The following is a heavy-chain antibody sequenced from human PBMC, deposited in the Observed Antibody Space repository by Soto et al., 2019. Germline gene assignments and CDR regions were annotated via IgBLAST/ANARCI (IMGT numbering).Heavy chain of an antibody. CDR1: GGSISTYY. Sequence: SETLSLTCTVSGGSISTYYWSWIRQPPGKGLEWIGYIYYTGTANYNPSLKSRVTISVDTSKNQFSLKLNSVTAADTAVYYCARTPLLWGQGTLVTVSS. D-gene: IGHD1-26*01. CDR2: IYYTGTA. J-gene: IGHJ4*02. CDR3: ARTPLL. V-gene: IGHV4-59*12.